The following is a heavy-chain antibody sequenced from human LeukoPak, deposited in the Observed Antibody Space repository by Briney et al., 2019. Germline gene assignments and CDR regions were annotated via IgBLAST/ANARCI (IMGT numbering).Heavy chain of an antibody. V-gene: IGHV4-4*07. Sequence: SETLSLTCTVSGGSIRSYYWSWVRQPAGKGLEWIGRISSSGSTDYNPSLKSRVTMSVDTSKNHFSLRLISVTAADTAVYYCAREGRGSTPGYWGQGTLVTVSS. CDR1: GGSIRSYY. D-gene: IGHD2-15*01. CDR3: AREGRGSTPGY. J-gene: IGHJ4*02. CDR2: ISSSGST.